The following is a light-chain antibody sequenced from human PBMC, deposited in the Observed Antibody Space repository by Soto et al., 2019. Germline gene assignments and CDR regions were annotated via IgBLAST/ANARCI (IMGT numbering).Light chain of an antibody. CDR2: DVN. CDR1: NSDVGGYNY. J-gene: IGLJ1*01. V-gene: IGLV2-11*01. Sequence: QSVLTQPRSVSGSPGQSVTISCTGTNSDVGGYNYVSWYQHHPGKAPKLMIYDVNKRPSGIPDRFSGSKSGNTASLTISGLQAEDEADYYCCSYAGTYNHYVFGTGTKVTV. CDR3: CSYAGTYNHYV.